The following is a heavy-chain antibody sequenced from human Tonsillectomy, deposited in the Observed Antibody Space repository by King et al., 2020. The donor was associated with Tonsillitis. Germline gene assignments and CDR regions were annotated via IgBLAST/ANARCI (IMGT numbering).Heavy chain of an antibody. CDR1: GFTFSSYA. V-gene: IGHV3-30-3*01. D-gene: IGHD6-13*01. Sequence: QLVQSGGGVVQPGRSLRLSCAASGFTFSSYAMHWVRQAPGKGLEWVAVISYDGSNKYYADSVKGRFTISRDNSKNTLYLQMNSLRAEDTAVYYCAREIAAAGTRIFDYWGQGTLVTVSS. CDR3: AREIAAAGTRIFDY. CDR2: ISYDGSNK. J-gene: IGHJ4*02.